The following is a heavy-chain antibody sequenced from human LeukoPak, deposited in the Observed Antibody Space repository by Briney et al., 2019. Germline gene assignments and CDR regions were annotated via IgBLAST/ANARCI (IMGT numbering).Heavy chain of an antibody. D-gene: IGHD6-19*01. CDR1: GGTFSRYA. J-gene: IGHJ5*02. CDR2: IIPIFGTA. V-gene: IGHV1-69*13. CDR3: ARETVASAGGIAVPFDP. Sequence: SVKVSCKASGGTFSRYAISWVRQAPGQGLEWMGGIIPIFGTANYAQKFQGRVTIIADESTSTAYMELSRLRSEDTAVYYCARETVASAGGIAVPFDPWGQGTLVTVSS.